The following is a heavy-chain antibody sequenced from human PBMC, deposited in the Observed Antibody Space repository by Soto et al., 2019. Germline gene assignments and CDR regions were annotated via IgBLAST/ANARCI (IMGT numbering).Heavy chain of an antibody. D-gene: IGHD1-1*01. CDR3: ARGTVHFDY. CDR2: IWYDGSNK. CDR1: GFTFSSYG. J-gene: IGHJ4*02. V-gene: IGHV3-33*01. Sequence: QVQLVESGGGVVQPGRSLRLSCAASGFTFSSYGMHWVRQAPGKGLEWVAVIWYDGSNKYYADSVKGRFTISRDNSKNTRYLQMNSLRAEDTAVYYCARGTVHFDYWGQGTLVNVSS.